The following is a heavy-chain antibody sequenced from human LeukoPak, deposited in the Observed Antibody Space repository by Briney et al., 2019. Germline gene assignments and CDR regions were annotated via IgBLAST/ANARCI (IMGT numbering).Heavy chain of an antibody. Sequence: PSETLSLTCTVSGGSVSRVSLYWAWIRQSPGKGLEWIGYVYYTGSTNYNPSLKSRVSISIDTSKNQFSLKLNSVTAVDTAVYYCARGGPSWWYGFDTWGQGTMVTVSS. V-gene: IGHV4-61*01. D-gene: IGHD2-15*01. CDR2: VYYTGST. CDR3: ARGGPSWWYGFDT. J-gene: IGHJ3*02. CDR1: GGSVSRVSLY.